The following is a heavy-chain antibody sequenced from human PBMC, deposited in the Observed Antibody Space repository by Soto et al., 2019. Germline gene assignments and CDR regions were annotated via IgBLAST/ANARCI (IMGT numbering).Heavy chain of an antibody. D-gene: IGHD2-15*01. CDR2: ISGSGGST. V-gene: IGHV3-23*01. CDR3: AKPVWDYCSGGSCHYWYFDL. J-gene: IGHJ2*01. Sequence: EVQLLESGGGLVQPGGSLRLSCAASGFTFSSYAMSWVRQAPGKGLEWVSAISGSGGSTYYADSVKGRFTISRDNSKNTLYLQMNSLRAEDTAVYYCAKPVWDYCSGGSCHYWYFDLWGRGTLVTVSS. CDR1: GFTFSSYA.